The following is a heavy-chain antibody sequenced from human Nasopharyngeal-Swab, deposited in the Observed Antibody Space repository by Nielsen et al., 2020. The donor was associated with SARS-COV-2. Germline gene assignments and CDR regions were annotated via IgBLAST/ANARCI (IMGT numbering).Heavy chain of an antibody. CDR3: AGAPKQVWFRAYFDT. J-gene: IGHJ4*02. CDR2: ISSSSSYT. CDR1: GFAFSTYS. V-gene: IGHV3-21*01. Sequence: GESLKISCAASGFAFSTYSMNWVRQAPGKGPEWVSSISSSSSYTYYADSVKGRFTISRDNAKNSLYLQMNSLRAEDTAVYYCAGAPKQVWFRAYFDTWGQGRLVTVSS. D-gene: IGHD5-18*01.